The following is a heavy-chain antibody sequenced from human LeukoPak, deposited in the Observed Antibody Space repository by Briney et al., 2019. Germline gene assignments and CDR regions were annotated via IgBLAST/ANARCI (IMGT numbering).Heavy chain of an antibody. J-gene: IGHJ4*02. D-gene: IGHD3-22*01. CDR1: GFTFSSYA. Sequence: PGGSLRLSCAASGFTFSSYAMSWVRQAPGKGLEGVSAISGSGGSTYYADSVKGRFTISRDNSKNTLYLQMNSLRAEDTAVYYCAKGNYYYDSSVLDYWGQGTLVTVSS. V-gene: IGHV3-23*01. CDR2: ISGSGGST. CDR3: AKGNYYYDSSVLDY.